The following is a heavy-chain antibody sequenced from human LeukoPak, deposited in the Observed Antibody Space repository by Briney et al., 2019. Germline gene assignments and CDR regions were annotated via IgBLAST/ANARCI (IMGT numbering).Heavy chain of an antibody. CDR1: GYTFTGYY. CDR3: ARDQREMVYANSWFDP. V-gene: IGHV1-2*02. Sequence: ASVNVSCKASGYTFTGYYMHWVRQAPGQGHEWMGWINPNSGGTNYAQKFQGRVTMTRDTSISTAYMELNRLRSDDTAVYYCARDQREMVYANSWFDPWGQGTLVTVSS. CDR2: INPNSGGT. J-gene: IGHJ5*02. D-gene: IGHD2-8*01.